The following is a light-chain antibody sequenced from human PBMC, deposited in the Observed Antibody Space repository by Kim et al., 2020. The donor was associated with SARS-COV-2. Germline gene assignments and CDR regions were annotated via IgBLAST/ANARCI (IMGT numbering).Light chain of an antibody. V-gene: IGLV1-44*01. J-gene: IGLJ1*01. CDR2: SNN. Sequence: QSVLTQPPSASGTPGQRVTISCSGSSSNIGSNTVNWYQQLPGTAPKLLIYSNNQRPSGVPDRFSGSKSGTSASLAISGLQSEEEADYYCAAWDDSLNGPVFGTGTKVTDL. CDR3: AAWDDSLNGPV. CDR1: SSNIGSNT.